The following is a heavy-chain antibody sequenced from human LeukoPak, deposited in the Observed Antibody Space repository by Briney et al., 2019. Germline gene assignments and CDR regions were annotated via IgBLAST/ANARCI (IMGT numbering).Heavy chain of an antibody. V-gene: IGHV3-30*02. D-gene: IGHD3-22*01. CDR2: IRYDGSNK. CDR3: ARDLSPDWYDSSGYYYFDY. J-gene: IGHJ4*02. Sequence: PGGSLRLSCAASGFTFSSYGMHWVRQAPGKGLEWVAFIRYDGSNKYYADSVKGRFTISRDNSKNTLYLQMNSLRAEDTAVYYCARDLSPDWYDSSGYYYFDYWGQGTLVTVSS. CDR1: GFTFSSYG.